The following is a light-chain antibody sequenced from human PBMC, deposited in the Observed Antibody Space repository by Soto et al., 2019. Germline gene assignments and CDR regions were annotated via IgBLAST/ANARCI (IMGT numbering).Light chain of an antibody. CDR3: QQYGSSPPKLT. CDR1: QSISTR. CDR2: VAS. J-gene: IGKJ4*01. Sequence: DIPMTESPYTLPAAVAERVPLPCRASQSISTRLAWYQQKPGKAPKLLIYVASSLQSGVPSRFSGSGSGTDFTLTISSLEPEDFAVYYCQQYGSSPPKLTFGGGTEVDVK. V-gene: IGKV1-5*01.